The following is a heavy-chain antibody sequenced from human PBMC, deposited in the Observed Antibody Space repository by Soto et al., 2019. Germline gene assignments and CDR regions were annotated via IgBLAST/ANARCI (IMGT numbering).Heavy chain of an antibody. D-gene: IGHD1-26*01. CDR3: ARLPYSGRYSDWYFDL. Sequence: EVQLVESGGGLVQPGGSLRLSGAASGFTFTSYWMSWGRLAPGKGLEWVANIKKDGSEKYYVDFVEGRFTISRDNAKNSLYLQMNSLRAEDTAVYYCARLPYSGRYSDWYFDLWGRGTLVTVSS. J-gene: IGHJ2*01. CDR2: IKKDGSEK. CDR1: GFTFTSYW. V-gene: IGHV3-7*03.